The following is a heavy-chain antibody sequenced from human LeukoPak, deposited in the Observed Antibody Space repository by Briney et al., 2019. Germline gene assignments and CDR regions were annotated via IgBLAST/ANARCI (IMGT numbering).Heavy chain of an antibody. D-gene: IGHD4-23*01. CDR2: IYYSGST. V-gene: IGHV4-39*07. CDR3: ASTVVTPGDAFDI. Sequence: SETLSLTCTVPGGSISSSSYYWGWIRQPPGKGLEWIGSIYYSGSTYYNPSLKSRVTISVDTSKNQFSLKLSSVTAADTAVYYCASTVVTPGDAFDIWGQGTMVTVSS. CDR1: GGSISSSSYY. J-gene: IGHJ3*02.